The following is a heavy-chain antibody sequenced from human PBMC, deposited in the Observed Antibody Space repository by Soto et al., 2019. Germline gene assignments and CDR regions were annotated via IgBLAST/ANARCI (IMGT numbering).Heavy chain of an antibody. D-gene: IGHD2-15*01. V-gene: IGHV1-69*12. J-gene: IGHJ4*02. CDR1: GGTFSSYA. CDR2: IIPIFGTA. CDR3: ARDTGYCSGGSCYPLDY. Sequence: QVPLVQSGAEVKKPGSSVKVSCKASGGTFSSYAISWVRQAPGQGLEWMGGIIPIFGTANYAQKFQGRVTITADESTSTAYMELSSLRSEDTAVDYCARDTGYCSGGSCYPLDYWGQGTLVTVSS.